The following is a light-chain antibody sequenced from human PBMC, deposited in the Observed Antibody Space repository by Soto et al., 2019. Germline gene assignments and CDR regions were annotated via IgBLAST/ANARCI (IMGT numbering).Light chain of an antibody. CDR3: QQYDSF. J-gene: IGKJ2*01. CDR1: QSISNW. Sequence: DIQMTQSPSTLSASVGDRVTITCRASQSISNWLAWYQQKPGKAPKLLIYDASSLESGVPSRFSGSVSGTEFTLTISSLQPDDFATYYYQQYDSFFGQGTKLEIK. CDR2: DAS. V-gene: IGKV1-5*01.